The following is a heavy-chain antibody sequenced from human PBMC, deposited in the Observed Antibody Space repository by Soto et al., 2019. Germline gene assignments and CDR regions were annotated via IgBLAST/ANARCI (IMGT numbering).Heavy chain of an antibody. D-gene: IGHD5-18*01. J-gene: IGHJ5*02. V-gene: IGHV3-21*01. CDR3: AREGVQLWLGPINWFAP. CDR2: ISSSSSYI. CDR1: GFTFSSYS. Sequence: EVQLVESGGGLVKPGGSLRLSCAASGFTFSSYSMNWVRQAPGKGLEWVSSISSSSSYIYYADSVKGRFTISRDYAKNSLYLPMHSRRAEEAAVYYCAREGVQLWLGPINWFAPWGQGTLVTVST.